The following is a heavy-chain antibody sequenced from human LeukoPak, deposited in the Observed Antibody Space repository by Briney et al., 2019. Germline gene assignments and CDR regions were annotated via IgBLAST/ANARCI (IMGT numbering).Heavy chain of an antibody. J-gene: IGHJ6*03. V-gene: IGHV1-69*05. CDR2: IIPIFGTA. Sequence: ASVKVSFKASGGTFSSYAISGVRQAPGQGLEWMGGIIPIFGTANYAQKFQGRVTITTDESTSTAYMELSSLRSEDTAVYYCARGKSKFGEKKNYYYYMDVWGKGTTVTVSS. CDR1: GGTFSSYA. D-gene: IGHD3-10*01. CDR3: ARGKSKFGEKKNYYYYMDV.